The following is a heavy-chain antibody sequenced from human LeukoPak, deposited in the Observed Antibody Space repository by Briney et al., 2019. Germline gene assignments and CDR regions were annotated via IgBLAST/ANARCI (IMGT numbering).Heavy chain of an antibody. CDR3: ARLRRSKQQLVMGYFDY. CDR1: GGSISSYY. CDR2: IYYSGST. Sequence: PSETLSLTCSVSGGSISSYYWSWIRQPPGKGLEWIGYIYYSGSTNYNPSLKSRVTISVDTSKNQFSLKLSSVTAADTAVYYCARLRRSKQQLVMGYFDYWGQGTLVTVSS. D-gene: IGHD6-13*01. J-gene: IGHJ4*02. V-gene: IGHV4-59*01.